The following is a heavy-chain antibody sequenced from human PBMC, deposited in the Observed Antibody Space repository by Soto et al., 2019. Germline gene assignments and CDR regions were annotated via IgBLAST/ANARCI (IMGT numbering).Heavy chain of an antibody. CDR2: INPNSGGT. CDR3: ARATEYSSSFDP. J-gene: IGHJ5*02. Sequence: ASVNVSCKASRYIFTGYNRHWVRQAPGQGLEWMGWINPNSGGTNYAQKFQGRVTMTRDTSISTADMELSRLRSDDTAVYYCARATEYSSSFDPWGQGTLVTVSS. D-gene: IGHD6-6*01. CDR1: RYIFTGYN. V-gene: IGHV1-2*02.